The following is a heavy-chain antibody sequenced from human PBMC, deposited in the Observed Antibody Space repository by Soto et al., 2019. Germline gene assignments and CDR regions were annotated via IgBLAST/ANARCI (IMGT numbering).Heavy chain of an antibody. D-gene: IGHD3-9*01. Sequence: PGGSLRLSCAASGFTFSRYAMTWVRQAPGKGLGWVSSISGSGGSTYYTNSVKGRFTISRDNSKNMMYLQMNNLRAEDAFIYYCAKDALYYDVLPGPNYWGQGTLVTVSS. CDR3: AKDALYYDVLPGPNY. CDR1: GFTFSRYA. J-gene: IGHJ4*02. V-gene: IGHV3-23*01. CDR2: ISGSGGST.